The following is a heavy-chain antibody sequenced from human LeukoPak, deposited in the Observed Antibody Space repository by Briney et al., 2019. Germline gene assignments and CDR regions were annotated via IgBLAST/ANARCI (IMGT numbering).Heavy chain of an antibody. CDR2: ISSSSSTI. J-gene: IGHJ3*02. V-gene: IGHV3-48*01. Sequence: PGGSLRLSCAASGFTFSSYSMNWVRQAPGKGLEWVSYISSSSSTIYYADSVKGRFTISRDNAKNSLHLQMNSLRAEDTAVYYCARRIAAAGNDAFDIWGQGTMVTVSS. CDR3: ARRIAAAGNDAFDI. CDR1: GFTFSSYS. D-gene: IGHD6-13*01.